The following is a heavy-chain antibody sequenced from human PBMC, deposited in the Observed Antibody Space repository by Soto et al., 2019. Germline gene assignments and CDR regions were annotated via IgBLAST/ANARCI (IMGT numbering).Heavy chain of an antibody. V-gene: IGHV1-69*01. CDR3: ARQFDFESSGYYYPY. D-gene: IGHD3-22*01. CDR1: GGTFSRYA. Sequence: QVQLVQSGAEVKKPGSSVKVSCKASGGTFSRYAISWVRQAPGQGLEWMGGIIPVFGTPNYAQKFQGRVTITAVESTSTAYRELSSLRSEDTAVYYCARQFDFESSGYYYPYWGQGTPVTVSS. CDR2: IIPVFGTP. J-gene: IGHJ4*02.